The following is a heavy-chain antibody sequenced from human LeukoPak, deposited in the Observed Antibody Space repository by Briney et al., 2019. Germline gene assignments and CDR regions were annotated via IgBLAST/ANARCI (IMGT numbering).Heavy chain of an antibody. J-gene: IGHJ4*02. CDR3: AITSARGTYRFLDY. CDR2: ISPYNGNT. D-gene: IGHD3-16*02. CDR1: GYTSTNYA. Sequence: ASVKVSCKASGYTSTNYAITWVRQAPGQGLEWMGWISPYNGNTNFAQNPQGRVTMTTDTATSTAYMELRDLRSDDTAMYYCAITSARGTYRFLDYWGQGTLVTVSS. V-gene: IGHV1-18*01.